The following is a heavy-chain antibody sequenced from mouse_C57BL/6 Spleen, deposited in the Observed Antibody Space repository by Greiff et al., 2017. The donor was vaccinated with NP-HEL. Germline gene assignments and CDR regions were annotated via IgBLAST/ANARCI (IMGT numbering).Heavy chain of an antibody. V-gene: IGHV1-54*01. CDR1: GYAFTNYL. J-gene: IGHJ2*01. D-gene: IGHD1-1*01. CDR3: ARSAPFSTTVVAGDY. CDR2: INPGSGGT. Sequence: LVESGAELVRPGTSVKVSCKASGYAFTNYLIAWVKQRPGQGLEWIGVINPGSGGTNYNEKFKGKATLTADKSSSTAYMQLSSLTSEDSAVYFCARSAPFSTTVVAGDYWGQGTTLTVSS.